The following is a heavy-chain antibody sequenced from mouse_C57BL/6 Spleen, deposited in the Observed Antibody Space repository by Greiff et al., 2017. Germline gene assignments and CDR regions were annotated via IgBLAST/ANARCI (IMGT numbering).Heavy chain of an antibody. CDR2: IYPGSGST. V-gene: IGHV1-55*01. D-gene: IGHD1-1*01. CDR1: GYTFTSSW. CDR3: ASDSQYCGSRGYAMDY. J-gene: IGHJ4*01. Sequence: VKLQQPGAELVKPGASVKMSCKASGYTFTSSWITWVKQRQGQGLEWIGDIYPGSGSTNYNEKVKSKATLTVDTSSSTAYRQHSSLTSEDAGVYYCASDSQYCGSRGYAMDYWGQGTSVTVSS.